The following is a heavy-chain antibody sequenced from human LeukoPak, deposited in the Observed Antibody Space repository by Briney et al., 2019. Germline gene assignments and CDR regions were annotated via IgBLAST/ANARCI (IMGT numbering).Heavy chain of an antibody. CDR1: GFTFSSYS. D-gene: IGHD3-22*01. V-gene: IGHV3-21*01. Sequence: GGSLRLSCAASGFTFSSYSMNWVRQAPGKGLEWVSSISSSSSYIYYADSVKGRFTISRDNAKNSLYLQMNSLRAEDTAVYYCARDSRYYYDSSEPHFLDYWGQGTLVTVSS. CDR3: ARDSRYYYDSSEPHFLDY. CDR2: ISSSSSYI. J-gene: IGHJ4*02.